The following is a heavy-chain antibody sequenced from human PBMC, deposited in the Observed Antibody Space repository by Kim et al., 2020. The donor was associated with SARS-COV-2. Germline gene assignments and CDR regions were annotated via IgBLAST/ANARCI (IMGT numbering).Heavy chain of an antibody. CDR3: AKKHTRPTYIAARPVDFDY. J-gene: IGHJ4*02. CDR1: GFTFSSYA. V-gene: IGHV3-23*01. CDR2: ISGSGGST. D-gene: IGHD6-6*01. Sequence: GGSLRLSCAASGFTFSSYAMSWVRQAPGKGLEWVSAISGSGGSTYYADSVKGRFTISRDNSKNTLYLQMNSLRAEDTAVYYCAKKHTRPTYIAARPVDFDYWGQGTLVTVSS.